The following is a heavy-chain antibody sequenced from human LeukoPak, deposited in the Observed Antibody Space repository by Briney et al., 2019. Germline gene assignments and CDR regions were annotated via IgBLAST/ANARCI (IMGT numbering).Heavy chain of an antibody. V-gene: IGHV3-21*01. CDR2: ISSSSSYI. Sequence: PGGSLRLSCAVSGFTFSSYGMHWVRQAPGKGLEWVSSISSSSSYIYYADSVKGRFTISRDNAKNSLYLQMNSLRAEDTAVYYCARDRTYYYDSSGYYDYWGQGTLVTVSS. D-gene: IGHD3-22*01. CDR1: GFTFSSYG. J-gene: IGHJ4*02. CDR3: ARDRTYYYDSSGYYDY.